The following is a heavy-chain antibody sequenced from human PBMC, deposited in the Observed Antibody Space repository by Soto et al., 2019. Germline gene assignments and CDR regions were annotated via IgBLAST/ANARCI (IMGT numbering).Heavy chain of an antibody. Sequence: GSSVKVSCKASGYTLTSYGISWVRQAPGQGLEWMGWISAYNGNTNYAQKLQGRVTMTTDTSTSTAYMELRSLRSDDTAVYYCARNYYDSSGFYYYGMDVWGQGTTVTVSS. CDR3: ARNYYDSSGFYYYGMDV. D-gene: IGHD3-22*01. CDR1: GYTLTSYG. J-gene: IGHJ6*02. V-gene: IGHV1-18*01. CDR2: ISAYNGNT.